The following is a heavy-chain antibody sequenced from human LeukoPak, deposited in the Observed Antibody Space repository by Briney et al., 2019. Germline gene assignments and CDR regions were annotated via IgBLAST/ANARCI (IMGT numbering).Heavy chain of an antibody. CDR3: ARVWELSFDN. D-gene: IGHD1-26*01. Sequence: GGSLRLSCAASGFTVSSNHMSWVRQAPGKGLERVSVIYSAGTTYYADSVKGRFTISRDSSKSTVYLQMNSLSAEDTAVYYCARVWELSFDNWGQGTLVTVSS. V-gene: IGHV3-53*01. CDR2: IYSAGTT. CDR1: GFTVSSNH. J-gene: IGHJ4*02.